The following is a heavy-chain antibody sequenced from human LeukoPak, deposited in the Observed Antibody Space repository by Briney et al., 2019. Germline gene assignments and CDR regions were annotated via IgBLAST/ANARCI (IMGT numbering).Heavy chain of an antibody. J-gene: IGHJ4*02. CDR1: GGSISSSSYY. D-gene: IGHD6-19*01. Sequence: PSETLSLTCTVSGGSISSSSYYWGWIRQPPGRGLEWIGSIYYSGSTYYNPSLKSRVTISVDTSKNQFSLKLSSVTPEDTAVYYCARDVYSSGWYRDYWGQGTLVTVSS. CDR2: IYYSGST. CDR3: ARDVYSSGWYRDY. V-gene: IGHV4-39*02.